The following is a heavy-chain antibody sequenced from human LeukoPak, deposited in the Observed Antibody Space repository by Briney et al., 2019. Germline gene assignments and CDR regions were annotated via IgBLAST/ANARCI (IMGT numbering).Heavy chain of an antibody. Sequence: GGSLRLSCATSGFTFSAYWMHWVRQAPGKGLVWVSRVYTDGGRTSYADSVEGRVTISRDNAKSTLYLKMNSLRDEDTAVYYCARGSSGWYIDYWGQGTLVTVSS. V-gene: IGHV3-74*01. J-gene: IGHJ4*02. CDR3: ARGSSGWYIDY. CDR2: VYTDGGRT. CDR1: GFTFSAYW. D-gene: IGHD6-19*01.